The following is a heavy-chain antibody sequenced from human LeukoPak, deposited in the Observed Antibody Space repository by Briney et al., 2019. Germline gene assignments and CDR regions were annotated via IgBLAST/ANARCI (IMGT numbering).Heavy chain of an antibody. D-gene: IGHD3-22*01. CDR3: ARRALPSYYYEPRGRWFDP. CDR1: GGSINSYY. V-gene: IGHV4-59*12. Sequence: SETLSLTCTVSGGSINSYYWSWIRQPPGKGLEWIGYIYYSGSTNYNPSLKSRVTISVDTSKNQFSLKLSSVTAADTAVYYCARRALPSYYYEPRGRWFDPWGQGTLVTVSS. CDR2: IYYSGST. J-gene: IGHJ5*02.